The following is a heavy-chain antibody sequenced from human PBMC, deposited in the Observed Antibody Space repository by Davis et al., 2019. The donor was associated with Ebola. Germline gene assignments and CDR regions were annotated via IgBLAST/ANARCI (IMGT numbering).Heavy chain of an antibody. CDR3: ARGRSTHRC. J-gene: IGHJ4*02. V-gene: IGHV4-59*01. CDR1: GGSMSSYF. CDR2: IDYSGST. Sequence: PGGSLRLSCTVSGGSMSSYFWTWIRQPPGKGLEYIGYIDYSGSTEYNPSLKSRITISVDTSQNQFSLRLTSVTPAEPALYFCARGRSTHRCWGQGARVTVST. D-gene: IGHD4-11*01.